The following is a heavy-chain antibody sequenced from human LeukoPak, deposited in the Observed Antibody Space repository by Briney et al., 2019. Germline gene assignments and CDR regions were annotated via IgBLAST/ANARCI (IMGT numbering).Heavy chain of an antibody. D-gene: IGHD4-23*01. CDR3: ARRYGGDSVPFDY. Sequence: PPETLSLTCTVSGGSISSRTYYWGWIRQPPGKGLEWIGTIYYSGNTYYNSSLKSRVIISIDTPKNQFSLKLNSVTAADTAVYYCARRYGGDSVPFDYWGQGTLVTVSS. J-gene: IGHJ4*02. CDR1: GGSISSRTYY. V-gene: IGHV4-39*01. CDR2: IYYSGNT.